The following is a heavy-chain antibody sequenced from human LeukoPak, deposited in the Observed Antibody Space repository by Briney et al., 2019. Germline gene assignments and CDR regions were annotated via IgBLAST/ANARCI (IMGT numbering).Heavy chain of an antibody. V-gene: IGHV1-2*02. Sequence: ASVKVSCKASGYTFTGYYMHWVRQAPGQGLEWMGLINPNSGGTNYAQKFQGRVTMTRDTSISTAYMELSRLRSDDTAVYYCAREPRSNHYYYYMDVWGKGTTVTVSS. CDR1: GYTFTGYY. J-gene: IGHJ6*03. CDR3: AREPRSNHYYYYMDV. CDR2: INPNSGGT.